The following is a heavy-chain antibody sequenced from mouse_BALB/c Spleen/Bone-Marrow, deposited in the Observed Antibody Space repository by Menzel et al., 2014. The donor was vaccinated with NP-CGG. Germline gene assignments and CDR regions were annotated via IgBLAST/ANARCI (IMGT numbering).Heavy chain of an antibody. CDR3: ARGVDHYSWFAY. CDR1: GFTFSNYG. V-gene: IGHV5-6-3*01. Sequence: EVKLVESGGGLVQTGGSLKLSCVVSGFTFSNYGMSWVRQTPDKRLELVASINNNGGSIYYPDSVKGRFTISRDIAKNTLYLQMSSLKSEDTAMYYCARGVDHYSWFAYWGQGTLVTVSA. J-gene: IGHJ3*01. D-gene: IGHD1-2*01. CDR2: INNNGGSI.